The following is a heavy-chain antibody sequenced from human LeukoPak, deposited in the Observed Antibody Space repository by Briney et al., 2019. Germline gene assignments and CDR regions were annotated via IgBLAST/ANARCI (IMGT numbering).Heavy chain of an antibody. CDR2: ISWNSGTI. V-gene: IGHV3-9*01. D-gene: IGHD5-18*01. CDR1: GFTFDDYA. CDR3: VKVRGYSYGFFDY. J-gene: IGHJ4*02. Sequence: GGSLRLSCAASGFTFDDYAMDWVRQAPGKGLEWVSGISWNSGTIDYADSVKGRFTISRDNARNSLYLLMNSLRAEDTALYYCVKVRGYSYGFFDYWGQGTLVTVSS.